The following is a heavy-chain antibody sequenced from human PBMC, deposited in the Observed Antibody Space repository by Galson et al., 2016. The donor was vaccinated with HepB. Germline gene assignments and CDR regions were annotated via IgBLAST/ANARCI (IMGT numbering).Heavy chain of an antibody. J-gene: IGHJ4*02. CDR1: GFTFSTYW. D-gene: IGHD6-19*01. CDR2: IKKDGSEQ. V-gene: IGHV3-7*03. Sequence: SLRLSCAASGFTFSTYWMSWVRQAPGKGLEWLANIKKDGSEQFYIDSVKGRFTISRDNAKNSLYLQMNSLRADDPAIYYGVGDHGWFLRNWGQGALVSVSS. CDR3: VGDHGWFLRN.